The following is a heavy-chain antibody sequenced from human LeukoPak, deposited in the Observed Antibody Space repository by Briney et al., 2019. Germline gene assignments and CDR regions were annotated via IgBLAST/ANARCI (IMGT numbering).Heavy chain of an antibody. CDR2: ISGSGGST. CDR1: GFTFSSYA. V-gene: IGHV3-23*01. J-gene: IGHJ4*02. CDR3: AKVLYYYDSSGYYEHY. D-gene: IGHD3-22*01. Sequence: GGSLSLSCAASGFTFSSYAMSWVRQAPGKGLEWVSAISGSGGSTYYADSVKGRFTISRDNSKNTLYLQMNSLRAEDTAVYYCAKVLYYYDSSGYYEHYWGQGTLVTVSS.